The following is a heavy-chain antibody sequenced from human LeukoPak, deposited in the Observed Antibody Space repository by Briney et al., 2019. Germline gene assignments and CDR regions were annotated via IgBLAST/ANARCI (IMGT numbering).Heavy chain of an antibody. CDR1: GGSISSYY. CDR3: ARNYYGDPVFDY. J-gene: IGHJ4*02. D-gene: IGHD4-17*01. CDR2: IYYSGST. V-gene: IGHV4-59*01. Sequence: PSETLSLTCTVSGGSISSYYWSWIRQPPGKGLEWIGYIYYSGSTNYNPSLKSRVTISVDTSKNQFSLKLSSVTAADTAVYYCARNYYGDPVFDYWGQGTLVTVSS.